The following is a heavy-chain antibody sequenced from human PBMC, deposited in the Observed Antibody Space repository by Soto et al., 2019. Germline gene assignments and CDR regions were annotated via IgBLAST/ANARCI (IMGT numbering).Heavy chain of an antibody. J-gene: IGHJ3*02. V-gene: IGHV3-30*04. Sequence: GGSLRLSCAASGFTFSSYAMHWVRQAPGKGLEWVAVISYDGSNKYYADSVKGRFTISRDNSKNTLYLQMNSLRAEDTAVYYCARDDIAAHDAFDIWGQGTMVTVSS. D-gene: IGHD6-6*01. CDR2: ISYDGSNK. CDR3: ARDDIAAHDAFDI. CDR1: GFTFSSYA.